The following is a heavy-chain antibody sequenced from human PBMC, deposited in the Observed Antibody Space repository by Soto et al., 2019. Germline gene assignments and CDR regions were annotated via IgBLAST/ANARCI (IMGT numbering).Heavy chain of an antibody. CDR3: AKDLLGCVGTTCYGMVGSWFGP. CDR1: GFTFSNFA. CDR2: ISGNGIAT. J-gene: IGHJ5*02. D-gene: IGHD2-2*01. V-gene: IGHV3-23*01. Sequence: GGSPRLSCAASGFTFSNFAMTWVRQAPGKGLEWVSSISGNGIATYYAGSVKGRVTISRDSSKNTVFLQMTGLRGEDTARYYCAKDLLGCVGTTCYGMVGSWFGPWGQGTPVTVSS.